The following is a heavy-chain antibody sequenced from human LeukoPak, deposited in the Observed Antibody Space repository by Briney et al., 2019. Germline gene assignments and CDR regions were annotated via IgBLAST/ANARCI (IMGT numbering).Heavy chain of an antibody. CDR2: ISSNGGST. V-gene: IGHV3-64D*06. Sequence: RGSLRLSCSASGFTFSSYAMHWVRQAPGKGLEYVSAISSNGGSTYYADSVKGRFTISRDNSKNTLYLQMSSLRAEDTAVYYCVKDGDYDSSGYYYMAEGYFDYWGQGTLVTVSS. D-gene: IGHD3-22*01. J-gene: IGHJ4*02. CDR1: GFTFSSYA. CDR3: VKDGDYDSSGYYYMAEGYFDY.